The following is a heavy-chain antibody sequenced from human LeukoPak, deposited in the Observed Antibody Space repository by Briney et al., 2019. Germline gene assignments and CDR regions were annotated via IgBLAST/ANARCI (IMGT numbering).Heavy chain of an antibody. CDR1: GFTFTSYS. CDR2: ISGSGDYT. Sequence: TGGSLRHSCAASGFTFTSYSMNWVRQAPGKGLESISGISGSGDYTYQADSVKGRFTISRENSKNTLYLQMNSLRAEDTAVYYCAKGGSGYYVFDYWGQGTLVTVSS. J-gene: IGHJ4*02. V-gene: IGHV3-23*01. D-gene: IGHD3-22*01. CDR3: AKGGSGYYVFDY.